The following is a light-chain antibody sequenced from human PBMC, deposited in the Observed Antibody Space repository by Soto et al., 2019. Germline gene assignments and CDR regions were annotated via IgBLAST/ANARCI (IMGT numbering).Light chain of an antibody. CDR3: QQRGNWPRT. Sequence: EIVLTQSPATLSLSPGERATLSCRASQSVSSYLAWSQQKTGQAPRLLIYGASNRATDIPARFSGSGSGTDFTLTISSLESEDFAVYYCQQRGNWPRTFGQGTKLEIK. V-gene: IGKV3-11*01. CDR1: QSVSSY. J-gene: IGKJ2*01. CDR2: GAS.